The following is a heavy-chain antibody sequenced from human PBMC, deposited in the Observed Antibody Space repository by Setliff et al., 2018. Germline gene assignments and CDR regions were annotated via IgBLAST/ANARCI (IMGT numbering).Heavy chain of an antibody. CDR1: GVSISSYY. J-gene: IGHJ3*02. Sequence: SETLSLTCTVSGVSISSYYWSWIRQPPGKGLEWIAYIYYSGSTNYYPSLKSRVTISLDTSKNQFSLKLSSVTAADTAVYYCARDGYYDSSGYYHPDAFDIWGQGTMVTVSS. CDR2: IYYSGST. D-gene: IGHD3-22*01. CDR3: ARDGYYDSSGYYHPDAFDI. V-gene: IGHV4-59*01.